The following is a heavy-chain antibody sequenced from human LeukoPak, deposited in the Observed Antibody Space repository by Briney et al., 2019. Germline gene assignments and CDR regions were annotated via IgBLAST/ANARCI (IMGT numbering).Heavy chain of an antibody. V-gene: IGHV4-4*09. D-gene: IGHD1-1*01. CDR1: GVSTGSYY. CDR3: AKMYKNFYMDV. Sequence: KSSETLSLTCNVSGVSTGSYYWNWIRQPPGKGLEWIGYMYITGGTNYNPSLRGRVTIYVDTAKNEVSLKLSSVTAADTAVYYCAKMYKNFYMDVWGKGTTVTV. J-gene: IGHJ6*03. CDR2: MYITGGT.